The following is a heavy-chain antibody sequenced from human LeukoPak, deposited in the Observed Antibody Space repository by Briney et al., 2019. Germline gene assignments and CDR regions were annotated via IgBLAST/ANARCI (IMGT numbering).Heavy chain of an antibody. D-gene: IGHD2-15*01. CDR2: IIPIPDIA. V-gene: IGHV1-69*04. CDR3: ARDHCSGGTCLGGH. J-gene: IGHJ4*02. Sequence: GASVKVSCKVSGDTFSMYTFSWVRQAPGQGLEWMGRIIPIPDIANYPQKFQGRVTITADILTSTTYMELSSLRSDDTAVYYCARDHCSGGTCLGGHWGQGTLVTVSS. CDR1: GDTFSMYT.